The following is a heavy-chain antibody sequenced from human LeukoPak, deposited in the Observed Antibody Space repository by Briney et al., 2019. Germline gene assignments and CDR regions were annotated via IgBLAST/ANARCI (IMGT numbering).Heavy chain of an antibody. CDR3: ASSLGYSGDY. V-gene: IGHV3-74*01. J-gene: IGHJ4*02. Sequence: GGSLRLSCSASGFTFSSYWMHWVRQAPGKGLVWVSRIKGDGSSTTYTDSVKGRFTISRDNAKNTLYLQMSSLRAEDTAVYYCASSLGYSGDYRGQGTLVTVSS. CDR1: GFTFSSYW. D-gene: IGHD3-22*01. CDR2: IKGDGSST.